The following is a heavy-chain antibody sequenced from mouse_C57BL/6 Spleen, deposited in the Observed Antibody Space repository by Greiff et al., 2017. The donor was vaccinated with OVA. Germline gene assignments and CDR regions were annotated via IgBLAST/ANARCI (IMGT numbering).Heavy chain of an antibody. J-gene: IGHJ2*01. CDR2: ISSGSSTI. CDR3: ARRTGFDY. V-gene: IGHV5-17*01. Sequence: EVKLMESGGGLVKPGGSLKLSFAASGFTFSDYGMHWVRQAPEQGLEWVAYISSGSSTIYYADTVKGRFTISRDNAKNTLFLQMTSLRSEDTAMYYCARRTGFDYWGQGTTLTVSS. D-gene: IGHD4-1*01. CDR1: GFTFSDYG.